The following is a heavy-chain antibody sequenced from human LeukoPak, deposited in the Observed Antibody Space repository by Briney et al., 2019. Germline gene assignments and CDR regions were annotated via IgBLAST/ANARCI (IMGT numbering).Heavy chain of an antibody. Sequence: SETLSLTCTVSGGSISSYYWSWIRQPPGKGLEWIGEINHSGSTNCNPSLKSRVTTSVDTSKNQFSLKLSSVTAADTAVYYCARGLEGQWLVLDYWGQGTLVTVSS. D-gene: IGHD6-19*01. CDR2: INHSGST. CDR3: ARGLEGQWLVLDY. V-gene: IGHV4-34*01. CDR1: GGSISSYY. J-gene: IGHJ4*02.